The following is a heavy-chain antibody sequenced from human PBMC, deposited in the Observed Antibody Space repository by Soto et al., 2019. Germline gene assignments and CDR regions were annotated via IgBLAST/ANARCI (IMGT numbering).Heavy chain of an antibody. V-gene: IGHV1-18*01. CDR3: ARDGGYGAGSDFDY. CDR2: ISAFNGNT. CDR1: GYMFRSYG. D-gene: IGHD3-10*01. J-gene: IGHJ4*02. Sequence: QVQLVQSGAEVKRPGASVKVSCNASGYMFRSYGISWVRQAPGQGLEWMGWISAFNGNTNYPQNLQGRVTMTTDTSTSTAYMELRTLRSDDSAMYYCARDGGYGAGSDFDYWGQGTLGTVSS.